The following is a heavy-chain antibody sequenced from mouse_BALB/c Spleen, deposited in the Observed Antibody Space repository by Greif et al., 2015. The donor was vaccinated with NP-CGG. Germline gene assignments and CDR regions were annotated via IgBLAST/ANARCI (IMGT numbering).Heavy chain of an antibody. CDR1: GFTFSSYA. V-gene: IGHV5-6-5*01. CDR3: ARDDGYPYWYFDV. J-gene: IGHJ1*01. D-gene: IGHD2-3*01. CDR2: ISSGGST. Sequence: EVKLEESGGGLVKPGGSLKLSCAASGFTFSSYAMSWVRQTPEKRLEWVASISSGGSTYYPDSVKGRFTISRDNARNILYLQMSSLRSEDAAMYYCARDDGYPYWYFDVWGAGTTVTVSS.